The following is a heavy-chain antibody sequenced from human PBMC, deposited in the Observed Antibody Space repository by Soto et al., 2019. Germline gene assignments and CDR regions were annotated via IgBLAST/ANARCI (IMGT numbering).Heavy chain of an antibody. CDR2: ISAHNGNT. D-gene: IGHD1-1*01. V-gene: IGHV1-18*01. CDR3: ARGRYGDY. Sequence: QDHLVQSGAEVKKPGASVKVSCKGSGYAFTTYGITWVRQAPGQGLEWMGWISAHNGNTNYAQKLHGRVTVTRETSTNTAYMELRSLISDDTAVYSCARGRYGDYWGQGALVTVSS. J-gene: IGHJ4*02. CDR1: GYAFTTYG.